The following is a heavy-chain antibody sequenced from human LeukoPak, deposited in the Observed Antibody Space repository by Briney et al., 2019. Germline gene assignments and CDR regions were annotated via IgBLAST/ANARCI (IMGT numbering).Heavy chain of an antibody. CDR1: GFTFGSYS. J-gene: IGHJ4*02. V-gene: IGHV3-48*02. D-gene: IGHD6-6*01. Sequence: GGSLRLSCAASGFTFGSYSMNWVRQAPGKGLEWVSYISSSSSTMYYADSVKGRFTISRDNAKNSLYLQMNSLRDEDTAVYYCAREVSSSYYFDYWGQGTLVTVSS. CDR2: ISSSSSTM. CDR3: AREVSSSYYFDY.